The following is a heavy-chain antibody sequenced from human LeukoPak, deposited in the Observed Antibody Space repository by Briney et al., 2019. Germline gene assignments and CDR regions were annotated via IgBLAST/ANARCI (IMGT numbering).Heavy chain of an antibody. CDR2: IYSGGST. V-gene: IGHV3-53*01. J-gene: IGHJ4*02. D-gene: IGHD1-20*01. Sequence: PGGSLRLSCAASGFTVSSNYMSWVRQAPGKGLEWVSVIYSGGSTYYADSVKGRFTISRDNSKNSLYLQMNSLRAEDTAVYYCARDGPGITGTWTDFDNWGQGTLVTVSS. CDR1: GFTVSSNY. CDR3: ARDGPGITGTWTDFDN.